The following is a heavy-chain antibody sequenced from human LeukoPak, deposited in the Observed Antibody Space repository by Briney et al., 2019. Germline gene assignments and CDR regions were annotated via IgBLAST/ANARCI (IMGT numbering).Heavy chain of an antibody. CDR1: GFSLNTYS. CDR2: ISSSGGYI. D-gene: IGHD5-12*01. CDR3: ARDVLEGIVATTPGGALGY. J-gene: IGHJ4*02. Sequence: GGSLRLSCATSGFSLNTYSMNWVRQAPGKGLEWVSSISSSGGYIFYADSVKGRFTISRDNAKNSLFLQMNSLRAEDTAVYYCARDVLEGIVATTPGGALGYWGQGTLVTVSS. V-gene: IGHV3-21*01.